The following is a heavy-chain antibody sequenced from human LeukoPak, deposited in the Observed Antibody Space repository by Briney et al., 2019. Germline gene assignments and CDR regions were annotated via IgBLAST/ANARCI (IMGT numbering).Heavy chain of an antibody. V-gene: IGHV4-34*01. J-gene: IGHJ4*02. CDR3: ARGLYHYGRSDY. Sequence: SETLSLTCAVYGGSFSGYYWSWIRQPPGKGLEWIGEINHSGSTNYNPSLKSRVTISVDTSKNQFSLKLSSVTAADTAVYYCARGLYHYGRSDYWGQGTLVTVSS. D-gene: IGHD4-17*01. CDR1: GGSFSGYY. CDR2: INHSGST.